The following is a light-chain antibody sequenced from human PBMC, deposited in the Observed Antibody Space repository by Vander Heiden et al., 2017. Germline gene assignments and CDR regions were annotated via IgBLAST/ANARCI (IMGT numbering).Light chain of an antibody. J-gene: IGLJ2*01. Sequence: ALTQPASVSGSPGQSITISCTGTSRDVGGYNYVSWYQQHPGKAPKLMSYEVSNRTSGVSNRFSGSKSGNTASLTISGLQAEDEADYYCSSYTSSSTLDVVFGGGTKLTVL. CDR1: SRDVGGYNY. V-gene: IGLV2-14*01. CDR3: SSYTSSSTLDVV. CDR2: EVS.